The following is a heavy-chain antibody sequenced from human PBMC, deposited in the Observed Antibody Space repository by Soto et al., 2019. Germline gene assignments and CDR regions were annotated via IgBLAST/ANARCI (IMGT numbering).Heavy chain of an antibody. Sequence: ASVKFSCRASGVAFTSSAMHWGRQAPGQRLEWMGWINAGNGNTKYSQNLQGRVTITSDTSASTAYMELSSVRSEDTAVYYCARDGIDYYDGSGYCYWGQGTLVTVPQ. CDR2: INAGNGNT. D-gene: IGHD3-22*01. V-gene: IGHV1-3*01. CDR3: ARDGIDYYDGSGYCY. J-gene: IGHJ4*02. CDR1: GVAFTSSA.